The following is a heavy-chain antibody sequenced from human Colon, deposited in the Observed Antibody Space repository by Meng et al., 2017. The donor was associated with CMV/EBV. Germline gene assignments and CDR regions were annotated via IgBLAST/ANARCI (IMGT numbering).Heavy chain of an antibody. D-gene: IGHD5-24*01. J-gene: IGHJ4*02. Sequence: RLSCAASGFTFSDYYMSWIRQAPGKGLEWVSYISSSGNIIYYADFVKGRFTISRDNAKNSLSLQMNSLRAEDTAVYYCARDGYKPSYWGQGTLVTVSS. CDR3: ARDGYKPSY. V-gene: IGHV3-11*01. CDR2: ISSSGNII. CDR1: GFTFSDYY.